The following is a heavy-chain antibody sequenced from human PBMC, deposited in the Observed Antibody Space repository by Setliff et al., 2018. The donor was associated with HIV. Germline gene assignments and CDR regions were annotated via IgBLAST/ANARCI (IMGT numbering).Heavy chain of an antibody. D-gene: IGHD2-21*02. J-gene: IGHJ3*02. CDR3: ARGQGCGGGCHYAFEM. CDR2: IYHSGNT. Sequence: SETLSLTCTVSGASISSDFYWGWIRQPTGKGLEWIGSIYHSGNTNYMPSLQSRVTISVDMSKNQFSLNLNSVTAAGTAVYYCARGQGCGGGCHYAFEMWGQGTMVTVSS. V-gene: IGHV4-38-2*02. CDR1: GASISSDFY.